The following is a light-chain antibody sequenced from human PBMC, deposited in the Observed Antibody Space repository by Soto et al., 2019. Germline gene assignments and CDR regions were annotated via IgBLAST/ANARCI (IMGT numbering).Light chain of an antibody. CDR1: QSISSW. CDR2: DAS. V-gene: IGKV1-5*01. Sequence: DIQMTQSPSTLSASVGDRVTITCRASQSISSWLAWYQQKPGKAPKLLIYDASSLESGVPSRFSGSGSGTEFSLTISSLQPDDFATYYCQQYNSYLTFGGGTMVEIK. J-gene: IGKJ4*01. CDR3: QQYNSYLT.